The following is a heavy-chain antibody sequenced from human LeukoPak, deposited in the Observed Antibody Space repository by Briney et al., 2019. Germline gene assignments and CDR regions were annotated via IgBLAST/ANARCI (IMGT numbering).Heavy chain of an antibody. D-gene: IGHD3-10*01. CDR2: IYRTGST. Sequence: PSETLSLTCTVSGGSIDSGDDYWSWLRQPAGKGLEFIGRIYRTGSTTSNPSLQDRLTISIDTSKNQFSLQLTSVTAADTAVYYCARGYYAPPVGYYYMDLWGRGTTVTVSS. CDR3: ARGYYAPPVGYYYMDL. J-gene: IGHJ6*03. CDR1: GGSIDSGDDY. V-gene: IGHV4-61*02.